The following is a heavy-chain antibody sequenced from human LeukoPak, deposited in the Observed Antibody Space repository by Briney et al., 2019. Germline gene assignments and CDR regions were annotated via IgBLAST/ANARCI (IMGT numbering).Heavy chain of an antibody. CDR3: ARVSSSSSWYTDLDY. J-gene: IGHJ4*02. Sequence: GGSLRLSCAASGFSFSSYWMSWVRQAPGKGLEWVANIKQDGSEKYYVDSVRGRFTISRDNAKNSLYLQMNSLRAEDTAVYYCARVSSSSSWYTDLDYWGQGTLVTVSS. V-gene: IGHV3-7*01. CDR2: IKQDGSEK. D-gene: IGHD6-13*01. CDR1: GFSFSSYW.